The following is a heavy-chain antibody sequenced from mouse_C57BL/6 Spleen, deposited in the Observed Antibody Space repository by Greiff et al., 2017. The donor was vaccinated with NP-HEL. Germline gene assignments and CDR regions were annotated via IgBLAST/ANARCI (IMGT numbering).Heavy chain of an antibody. D-gene: IGHD1-1*01. CDR1: GFSFNTYA. CDR3: VRDGSSHWYFDV. J-gene: IGHJ1*03. V-gene: IGHV10-1*01. Sequence: EVKLVESGGGLVQPKGSLKLSCAASGFSFNTYAMNWVRQAPGKGLEWVARIRSKSNNYATYYADSVKDRFTISRDDSESMLYLQMNNLKTEDTAMYYCVRDGSSHWYFDVWGTGTTVTVSS. CDR2: IRSKSNNYAT.